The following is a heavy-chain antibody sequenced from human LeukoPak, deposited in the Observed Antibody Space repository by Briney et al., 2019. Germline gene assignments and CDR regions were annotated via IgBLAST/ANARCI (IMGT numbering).Heavy chain of an antibody. D-gene: IGHD2-2*01. J-gene: IGHJ4*02. CDR2: IYHSGST. Sequence: SKTLSLTCTVSGYSISSGYYWGWIRQPPGKGLEWIGSIYHSGSTYYNPSLKSRVTISVDTSKNQFSLKLSSVTAADTAVYYCARYCSSTSCYRTFDYWGQGTLVTVSS. CDR1: GYSISSGYY. CDR3: ARYCSSTSCYRTFDY. V-gene: IGHV4-38-2*02.